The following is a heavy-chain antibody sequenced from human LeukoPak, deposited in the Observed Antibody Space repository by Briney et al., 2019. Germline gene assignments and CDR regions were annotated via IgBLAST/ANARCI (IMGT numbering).Heavy chain of an antibody. J-gene: IGHJ4*02. CDR3: ARGWPVDY. D-gene: IGHD5-24*01. V-gene: IGHV3-53*01. CDR1: GXTFSSYS. CDR2: LYNDGTT. Sequence: QSGGSLRLSCAASGXTFSSYSMNWVRQAPGKGLECISILYNDGTTNYADSVKGRFTVSRDNSKNTLYLQMNSLRAEDTAVYYCARGWPVDYWGQGTLVTVSS.